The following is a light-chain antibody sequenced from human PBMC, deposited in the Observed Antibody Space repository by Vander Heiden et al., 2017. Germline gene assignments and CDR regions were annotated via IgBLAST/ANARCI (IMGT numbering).Light chain of an antibody. J-gene: IGKJ4*01. Sequence: EIVLTQSPATLSLSPGESATLSCRASQSVSRFLAWYQQKPGQAPRLLIYDASNRATGIPVRFRGSGSGTDFILTISSLEPEDFAVYYCQQRSNWPLTFGGGTKVEIK. CDR2: DAS. V-gene: IGKV3-11*01. CDR1: QSVSRF. CDR3: QQRSNWPLT.